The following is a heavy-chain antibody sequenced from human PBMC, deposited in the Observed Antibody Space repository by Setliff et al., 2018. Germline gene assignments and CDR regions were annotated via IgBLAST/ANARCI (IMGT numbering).Heavy chain of an antibody. J-gene: IGHJ4*02. CDR3: RLAHCNTTSCEEALDF. CDR1: GVTIGGNNYYY. CDR2: ISYSGGV. V-gene: IGHV4-39*07. D-gene: IGHD2-2*01. Sequence: SETLSLTCSLSGVTIGGNNYYYWAWIRQPPGKGLEWIGTISYSGGVFYNPSLKSRVAISADTSRIQFSLKLRSVTAADTAVYYFRLAHCNTTSCEEALDFWSQGTLVTVSS.